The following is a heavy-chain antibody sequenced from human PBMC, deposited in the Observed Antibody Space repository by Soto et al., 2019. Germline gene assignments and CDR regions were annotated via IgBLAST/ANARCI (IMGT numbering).Heavy chain of an antibody. V-gene: IGHV1-69*12. D-gene: IGHD6-19*01. Sequence: QVQLVQSGAEVKKPGSSVKVSCKASGGTFSRYAISWVRQAPGQGLERMGGITPMVGTANYAQKFQGRVTISADESTSTVHMELRRLRSADTAVHYCAQTLGSAVAGPGRFDLWGRGTLVIVSS. CDR2: ITPMVGTA. CDR1: GGTFSRYA. J-gene: IGHJ2*01. CDR3: AQTLGSAVAGPGRFDL.